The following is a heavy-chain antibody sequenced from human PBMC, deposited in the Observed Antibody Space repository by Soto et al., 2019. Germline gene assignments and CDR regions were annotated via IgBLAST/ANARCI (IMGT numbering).Heavy chain of an antibody. CDR1: GFTFSSYG. V-gene: IGHV3-30*18. Sequence: TVGSLRLSCAASGFTFSSYGMHWVRQAPGKGLEWVAVISYDGSNKYYADSVKGRFTISRDNSKNTLYLQMNSLRAEDTAVYYCAKDLDYDFWSGRLYYYGMDVWGQGTTVTVSS. D-gene: IGHD3-3*01. CDR2: ISYDGSNK. J-gene: IGHJ6*02. CDR3: AKDLDYDFWSGRLYYYGMDV.